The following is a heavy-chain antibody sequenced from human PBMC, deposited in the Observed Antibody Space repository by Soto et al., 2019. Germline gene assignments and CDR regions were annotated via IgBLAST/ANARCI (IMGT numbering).Heavy chain of an antibody. CDR3: ARDRVDVSRTTVRHGALDI. D-gene: IGHD4-17*01. CDR2: FIPVFTTA. CDR1: GGSFSTYG. V-gene: IGHV1-69*01. Sequence: QVQLVQSGAEVKKPGSSVKVSCKASGGSFSTYGISWVRQAPGQGLEWMGGFIPVFTTAKYAQKFQGRVSITADESTYTAYMELSSLRSDDTAVYFWARDRVDVSRTTVRHGALDIWGQGTVVTVSS. J-gene: IGHJ3*02.